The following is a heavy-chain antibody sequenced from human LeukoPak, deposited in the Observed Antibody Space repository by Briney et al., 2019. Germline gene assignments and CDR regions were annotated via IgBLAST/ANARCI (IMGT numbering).Heavy chain of an antibody. V-gene: IGHV3-30*04. J-gene: IGHJ4*02. CDR3: ARGHRPYTSACLSDS. CDR2: ISYDGSYK. D-gene: IGHD6-25*01. Sequence: PGRSLRLSCAASGFTFSTYTMHWVRQAPGKGLEWVAVISYDGSYKYYAGSVRGRFTFSRDNSNNTLYLQMNSLSAEDTAVYYCARGHRPYTSACLSDSWGQGTLVTVSS. CDR1: GFTFSTYT.